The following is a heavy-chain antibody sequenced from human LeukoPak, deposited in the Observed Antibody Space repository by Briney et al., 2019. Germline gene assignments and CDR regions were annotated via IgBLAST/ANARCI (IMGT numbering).Heavy chain of an antibody. CDR2: ISGNGAAT. V-gene: IGHV3-23*01. J-gene: IGHJ4*02. Sequence: HPGGSLRLSCAASGFTFSGSAMSWVRQAPGKGLEWVSAISGNGAATFYADSVKGRFTISRDNSKNTLYLQMNSLKVEDTALYYYAKFSPYGGNSYWGQGTLVTVSS. CDR1: GFTFSGSA. D-gene: IGHD4-23*01. CDR3: AKFSPYGGNSY.